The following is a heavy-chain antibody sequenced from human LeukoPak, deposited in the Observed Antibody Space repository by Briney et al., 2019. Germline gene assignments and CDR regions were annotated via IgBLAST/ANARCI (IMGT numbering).Heavy chain of an antibody. CDR1: GFTFSSYW. CDR3: ARESPLMITFGGVIVPHYYFDY. J-gene: IGHJ4*02. Sequence: GGSLRLSCAASGFTFSSYWMSWVSQAPGKGLEWVANIKQDGSEKYYVDSVKGRFTISRDNAKNSLYLQMNSLRAEDTAVYYCARESPLMITFGGVIVPHYYFDYWGQGTLVTVSS. D-gene: IGHD3-16*02. CDR2: IKQDGSEK. V-gene: IGHV3-7*01.